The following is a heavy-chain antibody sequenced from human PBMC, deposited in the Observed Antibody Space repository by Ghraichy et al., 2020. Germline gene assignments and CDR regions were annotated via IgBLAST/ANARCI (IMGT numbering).Heavy chain of an antibody. CDR2: IIPIFGTA. V-gene: IGHV1-69*13. D-gene: IGHD3-10*01. Sequence: SVKVSCKASGGTFSSYAISWVRQAPGQGLEWMGGIIPIFGTANYAQKFQGRVTITADESTSTAYMELSSLRSEDTAVYYCARGGVLWFGDFDYWGQGTLVTVSS. J-gene: IGHJ4*02. CDR3: ARGGVLWFGDFDY. CDR1: GGTFSSYA.